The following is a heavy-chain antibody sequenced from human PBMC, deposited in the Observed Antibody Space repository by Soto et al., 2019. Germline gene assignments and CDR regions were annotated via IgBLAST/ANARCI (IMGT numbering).Heavy chain of an antibody. CDR3: ARRHYFYALDV. CDR2: INYSGST. J-gene: IGHJ6*02. CDR1: GGSFSGYY. V-gene: IGHV4-34*01. Sequence: SETLSLTCAVSGGSFSGYYWGWVRQPPGKGLEWVGEINYSGSTNYNPSLKRRVTISVDTSKNQVSLKVTSVTAADTAMYYCARRHYFYALDVWGQGTTVTLSS.